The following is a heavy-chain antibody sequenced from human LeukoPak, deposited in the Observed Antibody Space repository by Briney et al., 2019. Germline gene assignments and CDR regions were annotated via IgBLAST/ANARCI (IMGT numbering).Heavy chain of an antibody. V-gene: IGHV3-74*01. J-gene: IGHJ6*02. D-gene: IGHD5-24*01. Sequence: PGGSLRLSCAASGFTFSSYWMHWVRQAPGKGLVWVSRINSDGSSTSYADSVKGRFTISRDNAKNTLYLQMNSLRAEDTAVYYCAREMATITGGLGYYHYGMDVWGQGTTVTVS. CDR1: GFTFSSYW. CDR2: INSDGSST. CDR3: AREMATITGGLGYYHYGMDV.